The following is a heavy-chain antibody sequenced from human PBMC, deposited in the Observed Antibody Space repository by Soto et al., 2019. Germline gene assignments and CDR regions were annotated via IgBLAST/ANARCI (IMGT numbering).Heavy chain of an antibody. V-gene: IGHV3-7*05. CDR1: GFTFSSYW. CDR3: AGDMRSNARNFDY. CDR2: IKHDGSEQ. D-gene: IGHD1-26*01. J-gene: IGHJ4*02. Sequence: EVQLVESGGGLVQPGGSLRLSCAASGFTFSSYWISWLRQAPGKGLEWVANIKHDGSEQYYMDSVKGRFSISRDNAKNSLYLQMNRLRAGDTGVDYCAGDMRSNARNFDYWGQGTLVNVS.